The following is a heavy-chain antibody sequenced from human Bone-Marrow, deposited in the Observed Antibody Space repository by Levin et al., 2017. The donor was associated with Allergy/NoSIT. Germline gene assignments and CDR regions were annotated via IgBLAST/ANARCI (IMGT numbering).Heavy chain of an antibody. CDR1: GFIFRNYA. CDR2: ISGSGGNT. D-gene: IGHD3-22*01. V-gene: IGHV3-23*01. J-gene: IGHJ4*02. CDR3: AGYDTRAYHSPFDY. Sequence: PGGSLRLSCAASGFIFRNYAMNWVRQAPGKGLEWVSQISGSGGNTHYADSVKGRFTTSRDNSKNTLYLQMNSLRVGDTAVYYCAGYDTRAYHSPFDYWGQGTRVTVSS.